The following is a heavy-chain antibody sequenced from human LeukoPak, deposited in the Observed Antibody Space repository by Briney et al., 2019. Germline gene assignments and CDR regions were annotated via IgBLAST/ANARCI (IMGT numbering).Heavy chain of an antibody. V-gene: IGHV1-46*01. J-gene: IGHJ4*02. D-gene: IGHD5-24*01. CDR2: INPSGGST. Sequence: ASVKVSCKASRYTFTIYYMHWVRQAPGQGLEWMGMINPSGGSTSYAQKFQGRVTMTRDTSTNTVYMELSSARSDHTAVYYCASPNRNGYNSDYRGQGTLVTVSS. CDR1: RYTFTIYY. CDR3: ASPNRNGYNSDY.